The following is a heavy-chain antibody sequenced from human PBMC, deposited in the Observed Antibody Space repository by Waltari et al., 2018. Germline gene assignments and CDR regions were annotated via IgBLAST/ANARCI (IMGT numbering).Heavy chain of an antibody. D-gene: IGHD3-10*01. V-gene: IGHV1-69*13. Sequence: QVQLVQSGAEVKKPGSSVKVSCKTSGATFSSYAISGVRQDPGQGLEWRGGIIPIFGTANYAQKFQGRATITADESTSTAYMELSSLRSEDTAVYYCASSSRRTRGYWYFDLWGRGTLVTVSS. CDR1: GATFSSYA. CDR2: IIPIFGTA. J-gene: IGHJ2*01. CDR3: ASSSRRTRGYWYFDL.